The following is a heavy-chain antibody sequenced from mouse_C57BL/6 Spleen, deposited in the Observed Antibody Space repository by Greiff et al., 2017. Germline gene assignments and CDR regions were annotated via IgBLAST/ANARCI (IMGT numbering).Heavy chain of an antibody. V-gene: IGHV1-82*01. CDR1: GYAFSSSW. J-gene: IGHJ2*01. CDR3: ASRSDYGYYFDY. CDR2: IYPGDGDT. D-gene: IGHD1-2*01. Sequence: QVQLQQSGPELVKPGASVKISCKASGYAFSSSWMNWVKQRPGKGLEWIGRIYPGDGDTNYNGKFKGKATLTADKSSSTAYMQLSSLTSEDSAVYFCASRSDYGYYFDYWGQGTTLTVSS.